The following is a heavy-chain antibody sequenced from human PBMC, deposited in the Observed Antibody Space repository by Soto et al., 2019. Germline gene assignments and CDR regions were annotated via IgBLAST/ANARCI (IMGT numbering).Heavy chain of an antibody. V-gene: IGHV3-15*07. CDR2: IKSKTDGGTT. J-gene: IGHJ6*02. D-gene: IGHD2-8*01. CDR3: TTGGRDIVLMVYAIQPYYYYGMDV. CDR1: GFTFSNAW. Sequence: GSLRLSCAASGFTFSNAWMNWVRQAPGKGLEWVGRIKSKTDGGTTDYAAPVKGRFTISRDDSKNTLYLQMNSLKTEDTAVYYCTTGGRDIVLMVYAIQPYYYYGMDVWGQGTTVTVS.